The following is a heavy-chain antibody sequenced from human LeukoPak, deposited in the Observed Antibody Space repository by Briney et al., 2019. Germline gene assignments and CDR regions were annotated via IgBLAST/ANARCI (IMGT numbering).Heavy chain of an antibody. Sequence: PSETPSLTCIVSGGSVSNSDFYWGWIRQPPGRGLEWIGNISYSGKTFYNPSLKSRVTISADTTKNQLSLKLSSVTAADTAVYFCAMNDFWSGYYGHWGQGILVTVSS. CDR3: AMNDFWSGYYGH. V-gene: IGHV4-39*05. CDR2: ISYSGKT. D-gene: IGHD3-3*01. J-gene: IGHJ1*01. CDR1: GGSVSNSDFY.